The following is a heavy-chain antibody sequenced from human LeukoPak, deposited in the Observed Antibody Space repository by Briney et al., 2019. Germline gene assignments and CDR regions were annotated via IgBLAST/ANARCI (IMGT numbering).Heavy chain of an antibody. CDR1: GGFISVYS. CDR2: IYTSGST. J-gene: IGHJ6*03. CDR3: ARALRGRDTIKFLWHYYHYMDV. D-gene: IGHD5-12*01. V-gene: IGHV4-4*09. Sequence: SETLSLTCTASGGFISVYSWSWIRQPPGKGLEWIGDIYTSGSTNYNPSLKSRVTISVDTSKNQFSLKLNSVTAADTAVYYCARALRGRDTIKFLWHYYHYMDVWGKGTTATVSS.